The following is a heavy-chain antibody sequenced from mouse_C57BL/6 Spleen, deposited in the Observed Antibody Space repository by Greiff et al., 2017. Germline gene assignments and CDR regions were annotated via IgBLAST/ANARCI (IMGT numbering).Heavy chain of an antibody. D-gene: IGHD4-1*01. Sequence: VHLVESGPELVKPGASVKISCKASGYAFSSSWMNWVQQRPGKGLEWIGRIYPGDGDTNYTGKFKGKATLTADKSSSTAYMQLSSLTSEDSAVYFCARAGTWFDYWGQGTTLTVSS. J-gene: IGHJ2*01. CDR3: ARAGTWFDY. CDR2: IYPGDGDT. V-gene: IGHV1-82*01. CDR1: GYAFSSSW.